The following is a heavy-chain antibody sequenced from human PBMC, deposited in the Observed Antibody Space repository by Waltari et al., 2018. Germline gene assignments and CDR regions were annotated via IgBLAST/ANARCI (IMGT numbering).Heavy chain of an antibody. D-gene: IGHD1-26*01. CDR3: ARVSGSYFDY. V-gene: IGHV4-59*01. CDR2: NHFSGRT. Sequence: QVQLQESGPGLVKPSETLSLTCTVSGGSISSYYWSWIRQPPGKGLEWGGHNHFSGRTNDKPTLKSRVTISVDTSKKLVSLKLSSVTAADTAVYYCARVSGSYFDYWGQGTLVTVSS. CDR1: GGSISSYY. J-gene: IGHJ4*02.